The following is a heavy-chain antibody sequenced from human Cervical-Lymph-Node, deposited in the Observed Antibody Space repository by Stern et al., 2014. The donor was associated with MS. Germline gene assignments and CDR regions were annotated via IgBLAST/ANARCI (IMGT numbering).Heavy chain of an antibody. J-gene: IGHJ4*02. CDR3: ARGRGGNYRYYFDY. Sequence: EVQLVESGGGLVKPGGSLRLSCAASGFTFSSYSMNWVRHAPGKGLEWVASISSGGSYIYYADSLKGRFTISRDNAKNSLYLQMNSLRAEDTAVYYCARGRGGNYRYYFDYWGQGTLVTVSS. CDR2: ISSGGSYI. CDR1: GFTFSSYS. V-gene: IGHV3-21*01. D-gene: IGHD4-23*01.